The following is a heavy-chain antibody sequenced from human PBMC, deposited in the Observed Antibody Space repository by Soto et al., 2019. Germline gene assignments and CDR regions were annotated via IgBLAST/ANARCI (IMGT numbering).Heavy chain of an antibody. CDR1: GYTFASYY. Sequence: ASVKVSCKASGYTFASYYMLWVRQATGQGLEWMGIINPSGGSTSYAQKFQDSVTMTRDTSMSTVYVELSSLGSEDTAEDYCARSPGAFDIWGEGTMVTVTS. J-gene: IGHJ3*02. V-gene: IGHV1-46*03. CDR2: INPSGGST. CDR3: ARSPGAFDI.